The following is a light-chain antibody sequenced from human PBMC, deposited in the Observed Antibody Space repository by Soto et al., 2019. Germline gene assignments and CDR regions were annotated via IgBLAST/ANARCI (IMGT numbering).Light chain of an antibody. CDR2: GAS. Sequence: EIVLTQSPGTLSLSPGERVTRSCRASQSVSSSYLAWYQQKPGQAPRLLFYGASSRATGIPDRFSASGSGTDFILTISRLEPDDFAVYYCQQYGRSPWTFGQGTKVDIK. V-gene: IGKV3-20*01. CDR3: QQYGRSPWT. CDR1: QSVSSSY. J-gene: IGKJ1*01.